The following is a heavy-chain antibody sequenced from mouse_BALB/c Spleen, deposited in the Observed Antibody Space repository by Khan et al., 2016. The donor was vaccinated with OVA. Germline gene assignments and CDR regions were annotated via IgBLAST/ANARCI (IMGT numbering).Heavy chain of an antibody. J-gene: IGHJ2*01. CDR2: INPTSVYT. CDR3: ARDRIDY. Sequence: VQLQESGAELAKPGASVKMSCKASGYTFTSYWMHWIKQRPGQGLEWIGYINPTSVYTDYNQKFKDNATLTADKSYSKAYMKLTSLTSDDCAVYYCARDRIDYRGQGTTPTGSS. CDR1: GYTFTSYW. V-gene: IGHV1-7*01.